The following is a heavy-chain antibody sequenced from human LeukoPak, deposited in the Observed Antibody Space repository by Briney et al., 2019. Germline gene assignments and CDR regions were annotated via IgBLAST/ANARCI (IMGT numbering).Heavy chain of an antibody. J-gene: IGHJ4*02. CDR3: ARDTLNYYDSSGYYGTIFDY. D-gene: IGHD3-22*01. Sequence: GESLRLSCAASGFTFSSYSMNWVRQAPGKGLEWVSSISSSSSYIYYADSVKGRFTISRDNAKNSLYLQMNSLRAEDTAVYYCARDTLNYYDSSGYYGTIFDYWGQGTLVTVSS. V-gene: IGHV3-21*01. CDR2: ISSSSSYI. CDR1: GFTFSSYS.